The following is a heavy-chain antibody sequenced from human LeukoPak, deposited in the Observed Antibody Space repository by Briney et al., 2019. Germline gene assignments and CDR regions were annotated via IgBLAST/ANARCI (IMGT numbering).Heavy chain of an antibody. V-gene: IGHV3-48*03. Sequence: GGSLRLSCVASGFTFSSYAMSWVRQAPGKGLEWVSYISSSGSGSVIYYAESVKGRFTISRDNAKNSLYLQMNSLTAEDTAVYYCARTYCTGGNCYPGIDYWGQGTLVTVSS. D-gene: IGHD2-15*01. CDR1: GFTFSSYA. CDR2: ISSSGSGSVI. J-gene: IGHJ4*02. CDR3: ARTYCTGGNCYPGIDY.